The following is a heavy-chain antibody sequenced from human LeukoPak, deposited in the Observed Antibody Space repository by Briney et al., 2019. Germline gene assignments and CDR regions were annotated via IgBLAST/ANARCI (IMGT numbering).Heavy chain of an antibody. Sequence: SETLSLTCTVSGGSISSYYWSWIRQPAGKGLEWIGRIYTSGSTNYNPSLKSRVTMSVDTSKNQFSLKLSSVTAADTAVYYCARDQECSSTSCYVYNWFDPWGQGTLVTVSS. CDR1: GGSISSYY. D-gene: IGHD2-2*01. V-gene: IGHV4-4*07. J-gene: IGHJ5*02. CDR2: IYTSGST. CDR3: ARDQECSSTSCYVYNWFDP.